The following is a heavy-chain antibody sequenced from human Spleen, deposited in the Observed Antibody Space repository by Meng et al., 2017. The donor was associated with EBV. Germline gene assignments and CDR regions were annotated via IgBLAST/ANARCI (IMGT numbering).Heavy chain of an antibody. CDR1: GGSISSSFYY. J-gene: IGHJ5*01. CDR2: IFYSGST. V-gene: IGHV4-39*07. Sequence: RLQEAGPGLVKPSETLSLPCAVSGGSISSSFYYWGWIRQPPGKGLEWIGSIFYSGSTYYNPSLKSRVTMSVDTSKNQFSLKLTSVTAADTAMYYCAREGSGYGNNFFDSWGQGPLVTVSS. CDR3: AREGSGYGNNFFDS. D-gene: IGHD5-12*01.